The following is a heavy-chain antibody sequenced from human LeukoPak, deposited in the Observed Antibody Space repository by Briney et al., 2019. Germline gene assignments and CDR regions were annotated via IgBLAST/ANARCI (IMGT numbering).Heavy chain of an antibody. Sequence: GGSLRLSCAASGFTFSSHAMSWVRQAPGKGLWLVSRISGSGSSTNYADSVKGRFTISRDNSKNTLYLQMNGLRAEDTALYYCALCAYRYSRFVCWGEGPPVAVS. CDR3: ALCAYRYSRFVC. V-gene: IGHV3-23*01. D-gene: IGHD2-15*01. J-gene: IGHJ4*02. CDR2: ISGSGSST. CDR1: GFTFSSHA.